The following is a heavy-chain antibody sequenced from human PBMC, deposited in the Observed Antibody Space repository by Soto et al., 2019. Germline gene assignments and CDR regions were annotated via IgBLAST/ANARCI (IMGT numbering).Heavy chain of an antibody. V-gene: IGHV4-39*01. CDR3: ARYPSYRPHFDI. Sequence: SETLSLTCTVSGGSISSSSYYWGWIRQPPGKGLEWIGSIYYSGSTYYNPSLKSRVTISVDTSKNQFSLKLSSVTAADTAVYYCARYPSYRPHFDIWGQGTMVTVSS. CDR1: GGSISSSSYY. J-gene: IGHJ3*02. CDR2: IYYSGST. D-gene: IGHD3-16*02.